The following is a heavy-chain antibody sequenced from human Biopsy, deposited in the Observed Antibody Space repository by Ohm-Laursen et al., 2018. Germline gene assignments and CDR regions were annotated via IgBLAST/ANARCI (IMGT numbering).Heavy chain of an antibody. J-gene: IGHJ5*02. CDR1: GGTISNFY. CDR2: IFYRGST. D-gene: IGHD3-22*01. Sequence: PSETLSLTCNVSGGTISNFYWSWIRQPPGKGLEWIGSIFYRGSTHYKPSLKSRVNISVDTSKNQFSLKLNSVTAADTAVYYCARDYDTSGYYYVSWGQGTLVTVSS. CDR3: ARDYDTSGYYYVS. V-gene: IGHV4-39*01.